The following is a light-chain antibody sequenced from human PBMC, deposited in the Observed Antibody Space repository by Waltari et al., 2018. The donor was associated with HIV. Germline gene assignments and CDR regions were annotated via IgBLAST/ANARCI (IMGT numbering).Light chain of an antibody. V-gene: IGKV3-11*01. CDR2: DAS. CDR1: QSVSSY. CDR3: QQRSNWPPGLT. J-gene: IGKJ4*01. Sequence: ELVLTQSPATLSFSPGERATLSCRASQSVSSYFAWYQQKPGQAPRLLIYDASNRATGIPARFSGSGSGTDFTLTISSLEPEDFAVYYCQQRSNWPPGLTFGGGTKVEIK.